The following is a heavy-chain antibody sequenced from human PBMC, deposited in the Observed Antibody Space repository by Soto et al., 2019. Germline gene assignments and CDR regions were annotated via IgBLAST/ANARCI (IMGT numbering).Heavy chain of an antibody. Sequence: VELVESGGGVVQPGRSLRLSCAASGCTFSDYAMHWVRQAPGKGLEWVAVVSHDGRNTHYADSVKGRFTISRDSSKNAVSLEMTSLRAEDTAVYYCAKGGRQWLVTSDFNYWGQGALVTVSS. CDR2: VSHDGRNT. CDR3: AKGGRQWLVTSDFNY. CDR1: GCTFSDYA. D-gene: IGHD6-19*01. V-gene: IGHV3-30*18. J-gene: IGHJ4*02.